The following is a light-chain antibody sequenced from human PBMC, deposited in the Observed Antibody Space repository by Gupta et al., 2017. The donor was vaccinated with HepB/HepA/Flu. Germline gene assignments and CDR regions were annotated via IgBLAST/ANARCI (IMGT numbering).Light chain of an antibody. J-gene: IGKJ4*01. CDR3: QQFNICPLT. Sequence: DIQMTQSPSSVSASVGDRVTITCRASQGIRSWLAWYQQRPGKAPKLLIYNIFSLQSGVPSRFSGSGSGTDFTLTIHSLQPEDFATYYCQQFNICPLTFGGGTKVEIK. CDR2: NIF. CDR1: QGIRSW. V-gene: IGKV1-12*01.